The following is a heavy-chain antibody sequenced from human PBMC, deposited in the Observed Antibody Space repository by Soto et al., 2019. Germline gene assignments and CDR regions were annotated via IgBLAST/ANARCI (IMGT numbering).Heavy chain of an antibody. CDR1: GFTFSSFW. D-gene: IGHD3-10*01. CDR3: ARGGVGSFDY. V-gene: IGHV3-74*01. CDR2: ITKDGSSI. J-gene: IGHJ4*02. Sequence: SLRLSCAASGFTFSSFWMHWVRQVPGKGLVWISHITKDGSSISYADSVKGRFTISRDNAKNTVYLQMNGLRAEDTAVYYCARGGVGSFDYWGQGSLVTVSS.